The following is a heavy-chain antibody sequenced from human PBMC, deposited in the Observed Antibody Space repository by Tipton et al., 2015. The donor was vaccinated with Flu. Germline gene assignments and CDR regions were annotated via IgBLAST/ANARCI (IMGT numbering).Heavy chain of an antibody. J-gene: IGHJ4*02. Sequence: SLRLSCAASGFNFDEYAMHWVRQVPGKGLEWVSSINWHGNSVGYADSVRGRFTTSRDNGKKSLSLQLNSLRAEDTAIYYCATLTGDDYWGQGILVTVSS. CDR1: GFNFDEYA. D-gene: IGHD7-27*01. CDR2: INWHGNSV. V-gene: IGHV3-9*01. CDR3: ATLTGDDY.